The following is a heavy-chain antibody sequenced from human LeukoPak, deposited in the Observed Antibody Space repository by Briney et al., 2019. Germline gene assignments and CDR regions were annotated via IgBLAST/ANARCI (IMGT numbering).Heavy chain of an antibody. J-gene: IGHJ4*02. CDR2: IRAYNGNT. Sequence: GASVKVSCKASGYTFTSYGISWVRQAPGQGLEWMGCIRAYNGNTNYAQKLQGRVTMPTDTSTSTAYMELRSLRSDDTAVYYCARVREMATIRGGFFDYWGQGTLVTVSS. D-gene: IGHD5-24*01. V-gene: IGHV1-18*01. CDR3: ARVREMATIRGGFFDY. CDR1: GYTFTSYG.